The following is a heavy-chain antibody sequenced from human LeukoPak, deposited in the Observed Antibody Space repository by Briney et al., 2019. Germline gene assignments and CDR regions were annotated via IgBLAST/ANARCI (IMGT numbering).Heavy chain of an antibody. CDR1: GFTFSSYS. V-gene: IGHV3-21*04. D-gene: IGHD3-22*01. CDR2: INSDSSLM. CDR3: AKYITMIVVVIGFDY. J-gene: IGHJ4*02. Sequence: GGSLRLSCAASGFTFSSYSMNWVRQAPGKGLEWVSSINSDSSLMYYAESVKGRFTISRDNSKNTLYLQMNSLRAEDTAIYYCAKYITMIVVVIGFDYWGQGTLVTVSS.